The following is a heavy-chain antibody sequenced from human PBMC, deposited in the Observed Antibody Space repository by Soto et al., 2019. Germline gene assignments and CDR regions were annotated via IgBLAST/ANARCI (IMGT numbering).Heavy chain of an antibody. CDR3: ARQGWGYYDSSGYYPPLGFDY. V-gene: IGHV4-39*01. CDR1: GGSISSSSYY. D-gene: IGHD3-22*01. Sequence: PSETLSLTCTVSGGSISSSSYYWGWIRQPPGKGLEWIGSIYYSGSTYYNPSLKSRVTISVDTSKNQFSLKLSSVTAADTAVYYCARQGWGYYDSSGYYPPLGFDYWGQGTLVTVSS. J-gene: IGHJ4*02. CDR2: IYYSGST.